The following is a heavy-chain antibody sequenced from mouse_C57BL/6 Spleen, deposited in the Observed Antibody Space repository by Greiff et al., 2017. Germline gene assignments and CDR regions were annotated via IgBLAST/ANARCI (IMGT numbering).Heavy chain of an antibody. CDR3: TRYYYCGSSYAMDY. Sequence: VQLQQSGAELVRPGASVTLSCKASGYTFTDYEMHWVKQTPVHGLEWIGAIDPETGGTAYNQKFKGKAILTADKSSSTAYMELRSLTSEDSAVYYCTRYYYCGSSYAMDYWGQGTSVTVSS. V-gene: IGHV1-15*01. CDR1: GYTFTDYE. CDR2: IDPETGGT. J-gene: IGHJ4*01. D-gene: IGHD1-1*01.